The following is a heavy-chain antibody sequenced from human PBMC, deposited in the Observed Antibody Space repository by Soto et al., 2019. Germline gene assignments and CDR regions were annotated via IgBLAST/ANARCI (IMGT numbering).Heavy chain of an antibody. CDR3: ARDMSYSSSTGGMDV. J-gene: IGHJ6*02. V-gene: IGHV1-2*04. CDR1: GCTFTGYY. Sequence: ASVKVSCKASGCTFTGYYMHWVRQAPGQGFEWMGWINPNSGGTNYAQKFQGWVTMTRDTSISTAYMELSRLRSDDTAVYYCARDMSYSSSTGGMDVWGQGTTVTVS. CDR2: INPNSGGT. D-gene: IGHD6-6*01.